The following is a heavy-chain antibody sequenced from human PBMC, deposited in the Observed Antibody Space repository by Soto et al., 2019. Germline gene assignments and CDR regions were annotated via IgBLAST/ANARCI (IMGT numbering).Heavy chain of an antibody. Sequence: PGGSLSLSCEGSGFNFRNFNMIWVRQAPGKGLEWVSSVSGSSSYIYYADSVKGRFTVSRDNANNLVILQMNGLRPEDTAMYYGARDLRGHYGPWGQGTMVTVSS. CDR3: ARDLRGHYGP. V-gene: IGHV3-21*06. J-gene: IGHJ3*01. D-gene: IGHD4-17*01. CDR1: GFNFRNFN. CDR2: VSGSSSYI.